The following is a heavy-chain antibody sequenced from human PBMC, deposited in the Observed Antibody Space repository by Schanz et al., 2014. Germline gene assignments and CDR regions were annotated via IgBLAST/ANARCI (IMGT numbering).Heavy chain of an antibody. CDR3: ARDAEGIHYFDY. CDR1: GGTFSSYT. CDR2: IIPVLNIA. V-gene: IGHV1-69*08. Sequence: QLQLVQSGAEVKKPGSSVKVSCKLSGGTFSSYTISWMRQAPGQGLEWMGKIIPVLNIATYAQRFQGRVSITADTSTNTAYMELSNLRSEDMAVYYCARDAEGIHYFDYWGQGTLVTVSS. J-gene: IGHJ4*02.